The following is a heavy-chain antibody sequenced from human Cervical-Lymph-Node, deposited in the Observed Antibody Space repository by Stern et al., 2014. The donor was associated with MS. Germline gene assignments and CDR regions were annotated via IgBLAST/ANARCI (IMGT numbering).Heavy chain of an antibody. CDR1: GFSLNTAGTR. CDR2: IDWDDAK. V-gene: IGHV2-70*04. CDR3: ARSLAGVFDF. J-gene: IGHJ4*02. Sequence: QITLKESGPALIKPKQALTLTCTFSGFSLNTAGTRVTWIRQSPGKALEWLAGIDWDDAKFSRSSLKPRLTISKDTSKSQVVLTLTNMDPVDTATYYCARSLAGVFDFWGQGAMVTVSS.